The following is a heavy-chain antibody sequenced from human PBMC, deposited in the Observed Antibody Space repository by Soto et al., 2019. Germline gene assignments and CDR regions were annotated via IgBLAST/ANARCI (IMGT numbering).Heavy chain of an antibody. V-gene: IGHV4-34*01. J-gene: IGHJ3*02. CDR1: GGSFIGYY. Sequence: SETLSVTCAVYGGSFIGYYWSWIRQPPWKGLEWIGEINHSGSTNYNPSLKSRVTISVDTSKNQFSLKLSSVTAADTAVYYCARRLRFFDWPGGGAFDIWGQATMVTISS. CDR3: ARRLRFFDWPGGGAFDI. D-gene: IGHD3-9*01. CDR2: INHSGST.